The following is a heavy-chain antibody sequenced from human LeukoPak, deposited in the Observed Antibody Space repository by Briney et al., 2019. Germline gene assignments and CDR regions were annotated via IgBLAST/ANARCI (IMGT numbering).Heavy chain of an antibody. CDR2: ISSSSSYI. J-gene: IGHJ4*02. V-gene: IGHV3-21*01. CDR3: ARAKEGIAVAAQDY. Sequence: GGSLRLSCAASGFTFSSYWMHWVRQAPGKGLEWVSSISSSSSYIHYADSVKGRFTISRDNSKNSLYLQMNSLRAEDTAVYYCARAKEGIAVAAQDYWGQGTLVTVSS. D-gene: IGHD6-19*01. CDR1: GFTFSSYW.